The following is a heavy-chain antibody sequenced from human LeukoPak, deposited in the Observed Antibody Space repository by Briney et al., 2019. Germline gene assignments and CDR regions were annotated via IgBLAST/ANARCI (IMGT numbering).Heavy chain of an antibody. V-gene: IGHV3-21*01. J-gene: IGHJ4*02. D-gene: IGHD1-1*01. CDR3: ARALTTLTYEGY. Sequence: GGSLRLSCAASGFTFSSYSMNWVRQAPGKGLEWVSSISGSNSYIFYADSVKGRFTVSRDNAKDSLYLQMNSLRAEDTAVYYCARALTTLTYEGYWGQGTLVTVSS. CDR1: GFTFSSYS. CDR2: ISGSNSYI.